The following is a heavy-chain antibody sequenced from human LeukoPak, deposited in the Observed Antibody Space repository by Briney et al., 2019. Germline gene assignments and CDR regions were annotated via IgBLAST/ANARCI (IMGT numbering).Heavy chain of an antibody. CDR1: GFTFSSYW. D-gene: IGHD1-14*01. CDR3: ARTLRLGTPRAFDI. V-gene: IGHV3-7*05. J-gene: IGHJ3*02. Sequence: GVSLRLSCVVSGFTFSSYWMNWVRQAPGKGLEWVANIHEDGSDIYYVDSVKGRFTISRDNAKNSLYLQMNSLRAEDTALYYCARTLRLGTPRAFDIWGRGTMVTVSS. CDR2: IHEDGSDI.